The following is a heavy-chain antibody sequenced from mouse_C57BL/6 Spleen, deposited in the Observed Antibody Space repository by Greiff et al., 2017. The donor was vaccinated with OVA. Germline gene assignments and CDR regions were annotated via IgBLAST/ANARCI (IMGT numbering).Heavy chain of an antibody. CDR2: INPNNGGT. CDR1: GYTFTDYY. Sequence: EVQLQQSGPELVQPGASVKISCKASGYTFTDYYMNWVKQSHGKSLEWIGDINPNNGGTSYNPKFKGKATLTVDKSSSTAYMELRSLTSEDSAVYYCASPLTTVVVRRLAYWGQGTLVTVSA. CDR3: ASPLTTVVVRRLAY. J-gene: IGHJ3*01. D-gene: IGHD1-1*01. V-gene: IGHV1-26*01.